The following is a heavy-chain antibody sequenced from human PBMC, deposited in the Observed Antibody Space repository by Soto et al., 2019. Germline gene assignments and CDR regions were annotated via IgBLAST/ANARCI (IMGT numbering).Heavy chain of an antibody. CDR2: INHSGST. Sequence: SETLSLTCAVYGGSFSGYYWSWIRQPPGKGLEWIGEINHSGSTNYNPSLKSRVTISVDTSKNQFSLKLSSVTAADTAVYYCACYDSSGYYLDYWGQGTLVTVS. CDR3: ACYDSSGYYLDY. V-gene: IGHV4-34*01. J-gene: IGHJ4*02. CDR1: GGSFSGYY. D-gene: IGHD3-22*01.